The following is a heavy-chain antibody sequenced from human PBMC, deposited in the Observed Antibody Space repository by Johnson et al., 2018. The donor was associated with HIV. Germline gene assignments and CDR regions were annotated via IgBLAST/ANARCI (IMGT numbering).Heavy chain of an antibody. D-gene: IGHD6-13*01. CDR3: VRPAAAGRDDAFDV. J-gene: IGHJ3*01. CDR2: IHWNGGST. Sequence: VQLVESGGRVVRPGESLRLSCAASGFTFDDYGLSWVRQATGPGLGWVSGIHWNGGSTGYADSVMGRFTISRDNSKNTLYLQMNSLRAEDTAVYYCVRPAAAGRDDAFDVWGQGTMVTVAS. CDR1: GFTFDDYG. V-gene: IGHV3-20*04.